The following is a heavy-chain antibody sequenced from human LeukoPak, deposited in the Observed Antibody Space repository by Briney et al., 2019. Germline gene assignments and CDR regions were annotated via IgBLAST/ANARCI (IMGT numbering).Heavy chain of an antibody. CDR2: IYYSGST. D-gene: IGHD1-1*01. CDR1: GGSISSSSYY. V-gene: IGHV4-39*07. J-gene: IGHJ4*02. CDR3: ARLNWNDEGY. Sequence: SETLSLTCTVSGGSISSSSYYWGWIRQPPGKGLEWIGSIYYSGSTYYNPSLKSRVTISVDTSKNQFSLKLSSVTAADTAVYYCARLNWNDEGYWGQGTLVTVSS.